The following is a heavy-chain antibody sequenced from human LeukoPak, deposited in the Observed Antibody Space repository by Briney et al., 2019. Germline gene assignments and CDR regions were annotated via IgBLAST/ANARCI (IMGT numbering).Heavy chain of an antibody. D-gene: IGHD5-18*01. J-gene: IGHJ4*02. V-gene: IGHV4-4*02. Sequence: SEILSLTCAVSGVSISSNLWWTWVRQPPGKGLEWIAEIHHSGSINYNPSLKSRVTISVDTSKNQFSLKLSSVTAADTAVYYCARPRGVYSYGPFDYWGQGTLVTVSS. CDR2: IHHSGSI. CDR1: GVSISSNLW. CDR3: ARPRGVYSYGPFDY.